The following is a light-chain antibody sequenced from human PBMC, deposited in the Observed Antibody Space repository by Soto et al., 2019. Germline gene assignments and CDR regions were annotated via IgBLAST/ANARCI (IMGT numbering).Light chain of an antibody. CDR2: EVS. V-gene: IGLV2-8*01. J-gene: IGLJ3*02. Sequence: QSALPQSPSASGSPGQSVTLSCTGTSSDIGGYNYVSWYQQHPGKAPKLVIYEVSKRPSGVPDRFSGSQSGNTASLTISGLQPEDEADYYCSSYAGTDNLLFGGGTKLTVL. CDR3: SSYAGTDNLL. CDR1: SSDIGGYNY.